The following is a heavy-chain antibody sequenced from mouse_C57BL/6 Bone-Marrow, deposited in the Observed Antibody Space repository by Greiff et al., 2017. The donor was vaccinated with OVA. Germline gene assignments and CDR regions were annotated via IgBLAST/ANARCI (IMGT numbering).Heavy chain of an antibody. CDR2: IYPGSGSP. CDR1: GYTFTSYW. J-gene: IGHJ2*01. Sequence: VQLQQPGAELVKPGASVKMSCKASGYTFTSYWITWVRQRPEQGLEWIGDIYPGSGSPTNNEKLKSKATLTVDTTSSTAYMPLSSLTSEDSAVYYCARTITTVVATDYWGQGTTLTVSS. CDR3: ARTITTVVATDY. V-gene: IGHV1-55*01. D-gene: IGHD1-1*01.